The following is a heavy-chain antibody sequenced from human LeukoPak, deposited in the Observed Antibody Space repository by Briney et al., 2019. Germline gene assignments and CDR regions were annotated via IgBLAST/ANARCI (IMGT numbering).Heavy chain of an antibody. Sequence: SETLSLTCAVYGGSFSGYYWSWIRQPPGKGLEWIGEINHSGSTNYNPSLKSRVTISVDTSKNQFSLKLSSVTAADTAVYYCARLISVGASKRFDYWGQGTLVTVSS. V-gene: IGHV4-34*01. D-gene: IGHD1-26*01. CDR3: ARLISVGASKRFDY. CDR1: GGSFSGYY. CDR2: INHSGST. J-gene: IGHJ4*02.